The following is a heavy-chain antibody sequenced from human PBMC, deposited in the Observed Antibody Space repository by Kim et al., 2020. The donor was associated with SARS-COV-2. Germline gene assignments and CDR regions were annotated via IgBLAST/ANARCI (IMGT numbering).Heavy chain of an antibody. Sequence: SVKGRFTISRDNSKNTLYLQMNSLRAEDTAVYYCARDLGYYGSGKPGDYWGQGTLVTVSS. CDR3: ARDLGYYGSGKPGDY. V-gene: IGHV3-30*07. D-gene: IGHD3-10*01. J-gene: IGHJ4*02.